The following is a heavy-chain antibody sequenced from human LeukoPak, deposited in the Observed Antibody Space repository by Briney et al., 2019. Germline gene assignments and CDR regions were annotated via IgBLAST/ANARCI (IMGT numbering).Heavy chain of an antibody. CDR2: IWYDGSNK. Sequence: PGRSLRLSCAASGFTFSSYGMHWVRQAPGKGLEWVAVIWYDGSNKYYADSVKGRFTISRGNSKNTLYLQMNSLRAEDTAVYYCAIDHYGDYGGYWGQGTLVTVSS. D-gene: IGHD4-17*01. CDR1: GFTFSSYG. CDR3: AIDHYGDYGGY. V-gene: IGHV3-33*01. J-gene: IGHJ4*02.